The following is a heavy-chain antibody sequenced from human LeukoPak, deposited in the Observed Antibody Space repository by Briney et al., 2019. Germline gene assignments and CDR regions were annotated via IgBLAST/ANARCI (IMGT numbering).Heavy chain of an antibody. Sequence: ASVKVSCKASGYTFTSYYMHWVRQAPGQGLEWMGIINPSGGSTSYAQKFQGRVTMSRDTSTSTVYMELSSLRSEDTAVYYCARDHYSSSWINWFDPWGQGTLVTVSS. V-gene: IGHV1-46*01. CDR3: ARDHYSSSWINWFDP. J-gene: IGHJ5*02. D-gene: IGHD6-13*01. CDR1: GYTFTSYY. CDR2: INPSGGST.